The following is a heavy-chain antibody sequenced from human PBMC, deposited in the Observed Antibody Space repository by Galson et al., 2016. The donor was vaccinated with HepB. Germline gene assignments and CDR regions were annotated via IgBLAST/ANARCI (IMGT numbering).Heavy chain of an antibody. CDR3: TRGVGGVKSMFDY. J-gene: IGHJ4*02. Sequence: SLRLSCAASGFTFSSYGMAWVRQTPEKGLEWVSSISDNGANTHYADSARGRFTISRDNSRNTLYLEVNSLRADDTALYYCTRGVGGVKSMFDYWGQGTRVTVSS. V-gene: IGHV3-23*01. CDR1: GFTFSSYG. D-gene: IGHD3-16*01. CDR2: ISDNGANT.